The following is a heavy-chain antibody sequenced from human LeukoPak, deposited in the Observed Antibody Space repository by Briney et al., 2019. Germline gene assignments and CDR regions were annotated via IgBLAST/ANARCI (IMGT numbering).Heavy chain of an antibody. Sequence: GRSLRLSCAASGFTFSSYGMHWVRQAPGKGLVWVSRINSDGSNTNYADSVKGRFTISRDNAKNTLYLQMNSLRAEDTAVFYCARVRDISGHWGFLDYWGQGTLVTVSS. CDR2: INSDGSNT. J-gene: IGHJ4*02. V-gene: IGHV3-74*01. CDR1: GFTFSSYG. D-gene: IGHD6-19*01. CDR3: ARVRDISGHWGFLDY.